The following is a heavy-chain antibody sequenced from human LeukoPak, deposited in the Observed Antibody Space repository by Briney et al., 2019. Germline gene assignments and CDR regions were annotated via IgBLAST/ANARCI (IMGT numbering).Heavy chain of an antibody. CDR1: GDSVSSNSAA. J-gene: IGHJ5*02. Sequence: SQTLSLTCAISGDSVSSNSAAWNWIRQSPSRGLEWLGRTYYRSKWYNDYAVSVKSRITINPDTSKNQFSLQLNSVTPKDTTVYYCARGGEDYYDSSGYYPNWFDPWGQGTLVTVSS. V-gene: IGHV6-1*01. D-gene: IGHD3-22*01. CDR3: ARGGEDYYDSSGYYPNWFDP. CDR2: TYYRSKWYN.